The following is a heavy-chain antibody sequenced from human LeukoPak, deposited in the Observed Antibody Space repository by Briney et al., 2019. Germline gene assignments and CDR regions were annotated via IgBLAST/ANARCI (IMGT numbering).Heavy chain of an antibody. Sequence: PSETLSLTCAVYGGSFSGYYWSWIRQPPGKGLEWIGEINHSGSTNYNPSLKSRVTISVDTSKNQFSLKLTSVTAADTAVYYCARDAELTTPYYYGMDVWGPGTTVTVSS. J-gene: IGHJ6*02. D-gene: IGHD4-11*01. CDR2: INHSGST. V-gene: IGHV4-34*01. CDR3: ARDAELTTPYYYGMDV. CDR1: GGSFSGYY.